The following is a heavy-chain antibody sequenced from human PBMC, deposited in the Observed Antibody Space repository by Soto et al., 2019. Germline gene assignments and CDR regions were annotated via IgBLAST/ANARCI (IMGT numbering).Heavy chain of an antibody. J-gene: IGHJ6*02. D-gene: IGHD3-16*01. V-gene: IGHV3-64D*06. CDR1: GFAFSTFA. Sequence: PGGSLRLSCSASGFAFSTFAMHWVRQAPDKGLHHVSAVSNHGGSTYYADSVKGRFTMSRDNSKSTLFLEMNSLSPEDTGVYYCVKSFVTSIRRSSYYYGWDVWGQGTTVTVSS. CDR3: VKSFVTSIRRSSYYYGWDV. CDR2: VSNHGGST.